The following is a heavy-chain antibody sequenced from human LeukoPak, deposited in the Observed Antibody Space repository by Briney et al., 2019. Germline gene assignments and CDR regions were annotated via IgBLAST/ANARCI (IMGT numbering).Heavy chain of an antibody. CDR1: GYTFTSYY. CDR2: INPSGGST. D-gene: IGHD6-6*01. Sequence: ASVKVSCKASGYTFTSYYMHWVRQAPGQGLEWMGIINPSGGSTSYAQKFQGRVTMTRDTSISTAYMELSRLRSDDTAVYYCARLYSSSSGGYWGQGTLVTVSS. V-gene: IGHV1-46*01. CDR3: ARLYSSSSGGY. J-gene: IGHJ4*02.